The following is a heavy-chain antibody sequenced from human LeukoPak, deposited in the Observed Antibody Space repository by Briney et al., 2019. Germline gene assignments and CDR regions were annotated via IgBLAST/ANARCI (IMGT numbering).Heavy chain of an antibody. D-gene: IGHD3-22*01. CDR1: GYTFTSYD. CDR2: MNPNSGNT. Sequence: ASVKVSCKASGYTFTSYDINWVRQATGQGLEWMGWMNPNSGNTGYAQKFQGRVTITRDMSTSTVYMELSSLRSEDTAVYYCATGGHVRVYDSSAYYGHYWGQGTLVTVSS. CDR3: ATGGHVRVYDSSAYYGHY. V-gene: IGHV1-8*03. J-gene: IGHJ4*02.